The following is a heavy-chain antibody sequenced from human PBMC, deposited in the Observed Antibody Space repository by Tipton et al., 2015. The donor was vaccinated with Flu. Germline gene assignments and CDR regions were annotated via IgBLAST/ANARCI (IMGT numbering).Heavy chain of an antibody. CDR2: IYSDGGT. J-gene: IGHJ6*02. CDR1: GEALGSYF. V-gene: IGHV4-4*08. D-gene: IGHD1-26*01. Sequence: GEALGSYFWNWIRQPPGKGLEWIGYIYSDGGTSYNSSLKSRVSISMDKSRNQFSLKLSSVTAADTAVYYCARDGIAWDYYGMDVWGQGTTVTVSS. CDR3: ARDGIAWDYYGMDV.